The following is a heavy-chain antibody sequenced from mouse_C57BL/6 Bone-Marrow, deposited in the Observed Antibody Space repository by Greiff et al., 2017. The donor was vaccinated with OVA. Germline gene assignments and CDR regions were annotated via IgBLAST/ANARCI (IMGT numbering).Heavy chain of an antibody. CDR2: ISNLAYSI. D-gene: IGHD4-1*02. CDR1: GFTFSDYG. J-gene: IGHJ2*01. V-gene: IGHV5-15*01. CDR3: ASNWDYFDY. Sequence: EVQLVESGGGLVQPGGSLKLSCAASGFTFSDYGMAWVRQAPRKGPEWVAFISNLAYSIYYADNVTGRFTISRENAKNTLYLEMSSLRSEDTAMYYCASNWDYFDYWGQGTTLTVSS.